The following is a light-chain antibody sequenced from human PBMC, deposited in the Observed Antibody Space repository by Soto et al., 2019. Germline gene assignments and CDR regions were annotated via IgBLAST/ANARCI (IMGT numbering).Light chain of an antibody. CDR2: KAS. CDR1: QSISSW. J-gene: IGKJ2*01. CDR3: QQYNSYQYT. Sequence: IQMTQSPSTLSASVGDRVTITCRASQSISSWLAWYQQKPGKAPKLLIYKASSLESGVPSRFSGSGSGTEFTRTISSLQPDDFATYYCQQYNSYQYTFGQGTKLEIK. V-gene: IGKV1-5*03.